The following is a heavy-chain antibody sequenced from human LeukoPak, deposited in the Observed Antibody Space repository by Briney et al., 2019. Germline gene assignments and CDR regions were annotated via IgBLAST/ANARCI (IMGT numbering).Heavy chain of an antibody. V-gene: IGHV3-66*01. CDR1: GFTVSSNY. D-gene: IGHD4-17*01. CDR2: IYSGGST. CDR3: ARTNYGGPLDY. Sequence: GRSLRLSCAASGFTVSSNYMSWVRQAPGKGLEWVSVIYSGGSTYYADSVKGRFTISRDNSKNTLYLQMNSLRAEDTAVYYCARTNYGGPLDYWGQGTLVTVSS. J-gene: IGHJ4*02.